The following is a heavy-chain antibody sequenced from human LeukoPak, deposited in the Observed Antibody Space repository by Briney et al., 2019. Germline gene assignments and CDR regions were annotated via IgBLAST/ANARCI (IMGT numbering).Heavy chain of an antibody. CDR1: GSTFSTYA. Sequence: SVKVSCKASGSTFSTYAISWVRQAPGQGLEWVGRIVPIPGTANYAQNFQGRVTITADRSTTTAYMELSSLRSEDTAVYYCARVPQGSSWPYYFDYWGQGTLVTVSS. D-gene: IGHD6-13*01. CDR2: IVPIPGTA. V-gene: IGHV1-69*04. J-gene: IGHJ4*02. CDR3: ARVPQGSSWPYYFDY.